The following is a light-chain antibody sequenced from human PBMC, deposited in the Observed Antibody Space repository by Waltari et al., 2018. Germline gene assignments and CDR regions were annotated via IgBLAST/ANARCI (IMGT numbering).Light chain of an antibody. CDR3: QQYNNVPVT. Sequence: DIQMTQSPSPLSASVGDRVTITCQASQDISNYLNWYQQKPGKAPKLLIYDASNLETGVPSRFSGSGSGTDVTFTISSLQPEYIATYCCQQYNNVPVTFGGGTMVEIK. J-gene: IGKJ4*01. V-gene: IGKV1-33*01. CDR2: DAS. CDR1: QDISNY.